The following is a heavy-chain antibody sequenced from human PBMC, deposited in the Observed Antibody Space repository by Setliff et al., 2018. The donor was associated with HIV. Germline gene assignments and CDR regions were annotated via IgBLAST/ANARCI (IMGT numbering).Heavy chain of an antibody. V-gene: IGHV1-46*01. D-gene: IGHD3-3*01. CDR1: GYTFTKSI. Sequence: ASVKVSCKASGYTFTKSIIHWVRQAPGQGLEWMGAIIPSGGSTGYAEKFQARVTLTRDTSTSTVYMELSGLREEGTAVYYCARDGASGSGYYWADYWGQGTLVTVSS. J-gene: IGHJ4*02. CDR3: ARDGASGSGYYWADY. CDR2: IIPSGGST.